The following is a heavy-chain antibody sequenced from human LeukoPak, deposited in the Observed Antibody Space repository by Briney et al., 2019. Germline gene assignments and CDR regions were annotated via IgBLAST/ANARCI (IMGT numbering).Heavy chain of an antibody. CDR3: ARDRWGATPGGGYFDY. V-gene: IGHV1-69*01. J-gene: IGHJ4*02. Sequence: ASVKVSCKASGGTFSSYAISWVRQAPGQGLEWMGGIIPIFGTANYAQKFQGRVTITADESTSTAYMELSSLRSEDTAVYYCARDRWGATPGGGYFDYWGQGTLVTVSS. CDR1: GGTFSSYA. D-gene: IGHD1-26*01. CDR2: IIPIFGTA.